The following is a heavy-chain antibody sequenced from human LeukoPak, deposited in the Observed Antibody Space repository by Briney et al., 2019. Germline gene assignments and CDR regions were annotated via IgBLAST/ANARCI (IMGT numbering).Heavy chain of an antibody. Sequence: PGGSLRLSCAASGFTFSSYWMHWVRQAPGKGLVWVSRINSDGSSTSYADSVKGRFTISRDNAKNTLYLQMNSLRPEDTAVYYCAKGGSNNWSFDNWGQGTLVTVSS. CDR3: AKGGSNNWSFDN. D-gene: IGHD1-1*01. V-gene: IGHV3-74*01. CDR2: INSDGSST. CDR1: GFTFSSYW. J-gene: IGHJ4*02.